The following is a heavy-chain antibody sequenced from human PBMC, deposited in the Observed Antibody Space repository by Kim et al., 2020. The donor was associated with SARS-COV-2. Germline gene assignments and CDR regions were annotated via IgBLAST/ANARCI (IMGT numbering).Heavy chain of an antibody. D-gene: IGHD3-22*01. Sequence: GGSLRLSCTASGFTFGDYAMSWFRQAPGKGLEWVGFIRSKAYGGTTEYAASVKGRFTISRDDSKSIAYLQMNSLKTEDTAVYYCTRDIQYYYDSSGYYYEYWGQGTLVTVSS. CDR3: TRDIQYYYDSSGYYYEY. CDR2: IRSKAYGGTT. V-gene: IGHV3-49*03. CDR1: GFTFGDYA. J-gene: IGHJ4*02.